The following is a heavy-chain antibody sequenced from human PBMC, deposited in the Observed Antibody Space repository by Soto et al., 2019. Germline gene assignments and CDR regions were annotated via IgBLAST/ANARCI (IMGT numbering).Heavy chain of an antibody. J-gene: IGHJ6*03. V-gene: IGHV4-59*08. CDR3: ARLEVGSNYYYYYMHV. CDR2: IYYSGST. CDR1: GGSISSYY. D-gene: IGHD1-26*01. Sequence: QVQLQESGPGLVKPSETLSLTCTVSGGSISSYYWSWIRQPPGKGLEWIGYIYYSGSTNYNPSLKSRVTISVDTYMNQCTLKLSSVTAADTAVYYCARLEVGSNYYYYYMHVWGKGTTVTVSS.